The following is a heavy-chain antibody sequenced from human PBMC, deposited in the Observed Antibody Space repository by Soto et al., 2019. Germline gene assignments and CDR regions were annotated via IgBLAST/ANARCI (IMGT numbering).Heavy chain of an antibody. CDR1: GGTFSSYA. D-gene: IGHD3-16*02. CDR3: ARVPRVSYRFPYSYYCMDF. V-gene: IGHV1-69*13. J-gene: IGHJ6*02. Sequence: ASVKVSCKASGGTFSSYAISWVRQAPGQGLEWMGGIIPIFGTANYAQKFQGRVTITADESTSTAYMELSSLRSEDTAVYYCARVPRVSYRFPYSYYCMDFWCPGPTVTVSS. CDR2: IIPIFGTA.